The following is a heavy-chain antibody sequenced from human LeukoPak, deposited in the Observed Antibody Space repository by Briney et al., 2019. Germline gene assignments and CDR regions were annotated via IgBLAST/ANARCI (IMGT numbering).Heavy chain of an antibody. D-gene: IGHD3-22*01. Sequence: SQTLSLTCTVSGGSISSGDYYWSWIRQPPGKGLEWIGYIYYSGSTYYNPSLKSRVTISVDTPKNQFSLKLSSVTAADTAVYYCARGHYYDSSGQLDYWGQGTLVTVSS. CDR1: GGSISSGDYY. CDR3: ARGHYYDSSGQLDY. CDR2: IYYSGST. J-gene: IGHJ4*02. V-gene: IGHV4-30-4*01.